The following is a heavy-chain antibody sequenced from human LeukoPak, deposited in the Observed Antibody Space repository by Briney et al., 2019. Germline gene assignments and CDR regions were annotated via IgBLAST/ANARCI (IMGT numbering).Heavy chain of an antibody. V-gene: IGHV4-34*01. CDR1: GGSLSGYY. Sequence: SETLSLTCAVYGGSLSGYYWSWIRQPPGKGLEWIGEINHSGSTNYNPSLKSRVTISVDTSKNQFSLKLSSVTAADTAVYYCARCYDYAGVFDYWGQGTLVTVSS. J-gene: IGHJ4*02. CDR2: INHSGST. D-gene: IGHD3-16*01. CDR3: ARCYDYAGVFDY.